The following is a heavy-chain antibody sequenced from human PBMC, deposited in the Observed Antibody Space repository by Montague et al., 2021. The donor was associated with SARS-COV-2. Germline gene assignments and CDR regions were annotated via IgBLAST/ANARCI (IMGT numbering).Heavy chain of an antibody. V-gene: IGHV4-34*01. CDR1: GTSFSGYY. CDR2: INHSGST. J-gene: IGHJ6*03. CDR3: ARLRDGVVPSPILGVGPYYFYYYMDV. Sequence: SETLSLTCAVHGTSFSGYYWNWIRQPPGKGLEWIGEINHSGSTKYNPSLKSRLTISADTSKNQFSLKLTSVTAADTAVYYCARLRDGVVPSPILGVGPYYFYYYMDVWGRGTTVTVSS. D-gene: IGHD3-10*01.